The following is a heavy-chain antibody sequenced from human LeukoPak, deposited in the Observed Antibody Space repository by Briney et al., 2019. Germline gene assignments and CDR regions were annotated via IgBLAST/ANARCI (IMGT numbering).Heavy chain of an antibody. CDR1: GFTFSSYW. Sequence: GGSLRLSCAASGFTFSSYWMSWFRQAPGKGLEWVGFIRSKAYGGTTEYAASVKGRFTISRDDSKSIAYLQMNSLKTEDTAVYYCTRAGSAGVYYFDYWGQGTLVTVSS. J-gene: IGHJ4*02. CDR3: TRAGSAGVYYFDY. CDR2: IRSKAYGGTT. V-gene: IGHV3-49*03. D-gene: IGHD6-6*01.